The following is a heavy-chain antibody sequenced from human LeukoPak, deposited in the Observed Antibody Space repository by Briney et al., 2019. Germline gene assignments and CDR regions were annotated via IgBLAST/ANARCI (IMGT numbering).Heavy chain of an antibody. CDR1: GFTFDDYG. D-gene: IGHD3-22*01. Sequence: GGSLRLSCAASGFTFDDYGMSWVRQAPGKGLEWVSGINWNGGSTGYADSVKGRFTISRDNAKNSLYLQMNSLRAEDTALYYCARSDSSGYQDAFDIWGQGTMVTVSS. CDR2: INWNGGST. V-gene: IGHV3-20*04. CDR3: ARSDSSGYQDAFDI. J-gene: IGHJ3*02.